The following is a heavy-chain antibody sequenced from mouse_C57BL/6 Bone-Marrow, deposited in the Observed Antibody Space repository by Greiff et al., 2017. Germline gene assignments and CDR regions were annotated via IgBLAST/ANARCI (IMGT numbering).Heavy chain of an antibody. CDR3: ARWLYWYFDV. CDR1: GFTFSDYG. D-gene: IGHD2-2*01. J-gene: IGHJ1*03. V-gene: IGHV5-15*01. Sequence: EVMLVESGRGLVQPGGSLKLSCAASGFTFSDYGLAWVRQAPRKGPEWVAFISNLAYSIYYADTVTGRFTISSENAKNNLYLEMSSLRSEDTAMYYCARWLYWYFDVWGTGTTVTVAS. CDR2: ISNLAYSI.